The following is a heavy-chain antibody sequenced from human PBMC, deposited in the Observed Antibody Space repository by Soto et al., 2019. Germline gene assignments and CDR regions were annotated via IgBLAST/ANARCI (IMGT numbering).Heavy chain of an antibody. Sequence: PGGSLRLSCAASGFTFSSYHMNWVRQAPGKGLEWVSYITSRSSITYYADSVEGRFTISRDNAKNSLYLQMNSLRADDTAIYYCARVGLLGLPYFDYWGQGALVTVSS. CDR1: GFTFSSYH. CDR3: ARVGLLGLPYFDY. D-gene: IGHD1-7*01. CDR2: ITSRSSIT. V-gene: IGHV3-48*01. J-gene: IGHJ4*02.